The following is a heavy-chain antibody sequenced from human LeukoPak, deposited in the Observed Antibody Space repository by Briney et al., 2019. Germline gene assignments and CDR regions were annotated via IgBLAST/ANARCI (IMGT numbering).Heavy chain of an antibody. CDR1: GFTFSDYY. CDR3: ARLRVISYFYYYYMDV. Sequence: PGGSLRLSCAVSGFTFSDYYMNWIRQAPGKGLEWVSHISSSGSTIYYADSVKGRFTISRDNAKNSLYLQMNSLRAEDTAVYYCARLRVISYFYYYYMDVWGKGTTVTISS. CDR2: ISSSGSTI. V-gene: IGHV3-11*01. D-gene: IGHD3-22*01. J-gene: IGHJ6*03.